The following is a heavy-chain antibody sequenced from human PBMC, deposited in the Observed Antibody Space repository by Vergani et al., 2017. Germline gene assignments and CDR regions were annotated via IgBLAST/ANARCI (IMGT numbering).Heavy chain of an antibody. Sequence: QVQIVESGGGLVKPVGSLRLSCAASGFSFCDHYMTWIREAPGKGLEWVSYISNSGNTIEYADSVKGRFSISRDNAKSSLFLQMDSLRAEDTAVYYCARDHRDYNNYPGTFDIWGQGSMVTVSS. V-gene: IGHV3-11*01. D-gene: IGHD5-24*01. J-gene: IGHJ3*02. CDR2: ISNSGNTI. CDR1: GFSFCDHY. CDR3: ARDHRDYNNYPGTFDI.